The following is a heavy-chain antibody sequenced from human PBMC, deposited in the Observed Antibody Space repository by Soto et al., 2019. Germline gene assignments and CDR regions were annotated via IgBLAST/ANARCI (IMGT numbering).Heavy chain of an antibody. J-gene: IGHJ6*02. CDR3: ARESSGYSSGWYIASAYYYGMDV. D-gene: IGHD6-19*01. Sequence: ASVKVSCKASGYTFTSYGISWVRQAPGQGLEWMGWISAYNGNTNYAQKLQGRVTMTTDTSTSTAYMELRSLRSDDTAVYYCARESSGYSSGWYIASAYYYGMDVWGQGTTVTVSS. V-gene: IGHV1-18*01. CDR2: ISAYNGNT. CDR1: GYTFTSYG.